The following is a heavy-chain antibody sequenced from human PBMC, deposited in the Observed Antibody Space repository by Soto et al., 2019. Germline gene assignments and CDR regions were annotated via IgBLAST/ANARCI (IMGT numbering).Heavy chain of an antibody. CDR1: GYTFTNYY. Sequence: ASVKVSCKASGYTFTNYYMHWVRQAPGQGLEWMGRINISNGNTNYIQKFQGRFTMTKDTSATTVYMELSSLKFEDTAVYYCARRWGRNFDYWGQGTLVTVSS. CDR2: INISNGNT. V-gene: IGHV1-46*01. D-gene: IGHD7-27*01. CDR3: ARRWGRNFDY. J-gene: IGHJ4*02.